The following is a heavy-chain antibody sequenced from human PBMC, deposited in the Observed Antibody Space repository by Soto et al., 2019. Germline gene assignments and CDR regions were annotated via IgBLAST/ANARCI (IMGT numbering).Heavy chain of an antibody. Sequence: QSEGALRLSCAASGVRFSSYGMHWVRQAPGKGLDWVGVIWYDGSNKDYAESVKGRFTISRDNSKNTLYLQMNSLRADDTAVYYCASSINWGQGTLVTVSS. J-gene: IGHJ4*02. CDR3: ASSIN. V-gene: IGHV3-33*01. CDR1: GVRFSSYG. CDR2: IWYDGSNK.